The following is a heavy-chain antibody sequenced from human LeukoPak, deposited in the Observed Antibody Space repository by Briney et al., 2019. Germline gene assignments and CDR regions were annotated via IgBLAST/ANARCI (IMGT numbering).Heavy chain of an antibody. CDR2: INHSGST. CDR1: GFTFSSYW. J-gene: IGHJ4*02. CDR3: ASKGWLLGPQYYFDY. Sequence: GSLRLSCAASGFTFSSYWIHWVRQVPGKGLEWIGEINHSGSTNYNPSLKSRVTISVDTSKNQFSLKLSSVTAADTAVYYCASKGWLLGPQYYFDYWGQGTLVTVSS. V-gene: IGHV4-34*01. D-gene: IGHD2-15*01.